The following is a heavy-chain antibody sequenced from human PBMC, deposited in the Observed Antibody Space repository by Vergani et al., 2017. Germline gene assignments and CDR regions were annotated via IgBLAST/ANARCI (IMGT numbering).Heavy chain of an antibody. CDR3: ARGYDILTGYPYYYYGMDV. J-gene: IGHJ6*02. CDR1: GFTFSSSW. D-gene: IGHD3-9*01. V-gene: IGHV3-7*01. CDR2: IKQDGSEK. Sequence: EVQLVESGGGLVQPGGSLRLSCAASGFTFSSSWMSWVRQAPGKGLEWVANIKQDGSEKYYVDSVKGRFTISRDNAKNSLYLQMHSLRIEGTAVYYCARGYDILTGYPYYYYGMDVWGQGPTVTVSS.